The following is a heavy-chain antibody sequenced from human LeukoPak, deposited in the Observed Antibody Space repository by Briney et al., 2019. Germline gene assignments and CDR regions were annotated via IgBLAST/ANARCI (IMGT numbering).Heavy chain of an antibody. Sequence: PSETLSLTCAVSDYSISSGYYWGWIRQPPGKGLEWIGSIYHGGSTYHNPSLKSRVTISVDTSKNQFSLKLSSATAADTAVYYCARERGLGGYYDTSGYYYFDYWGQGTLVTVSS. CDR3: ARERGLGGYYDTSGYYYFDY. J-gene: IGHJ4*02. CDR1: DYSISSGYY. V-gene: IGHV4-38-2*02. CDR2: IYHGGST. D-gene: IGHD3-22*01.